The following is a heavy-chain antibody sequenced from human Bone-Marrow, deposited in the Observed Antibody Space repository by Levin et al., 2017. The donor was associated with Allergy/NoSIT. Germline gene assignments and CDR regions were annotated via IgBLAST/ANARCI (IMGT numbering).Heavy chain of an antibody. Sequence: QAGGSLRLSCAASGFTFRSYTLNWVRQTPRKGLEWVSAISGSGGSTYYADSVKGRFTISRDNSKNTLYLQMNTLRAEDTAVYYCAKKDWTGGPFISDYRLSDAFDVWGQGTMVTVSS. D-gene: IGHD3-16*01. CDR2: ISGSGGST. V-gene: IGHV3-23*01. CDR3: AKKDWTGGPFISDYRLSDAFDV. CDR1: GFTFRSYT. J-gene: IGHJ3*01.